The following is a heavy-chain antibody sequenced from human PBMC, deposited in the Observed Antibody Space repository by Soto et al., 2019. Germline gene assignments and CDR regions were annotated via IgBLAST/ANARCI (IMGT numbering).Heavy chain of an antibody. CDR2: ISYDGSNK. V-gene: IGHV3-30*18. CDR1: GFTFSSYG. J-gene: IGHJ5*02. CDR3: AKVLFRSGWYHFDP. D-gene: IGHD6-19*01. Sequence: QVQLVESGGGVVQPGWSLRLSCAASGFTFSSYGMHWVRQAPGKGLEWVAVISYDGSNKYYADSVKGRFTISRDNSKNTLYLQMNSLRAEDTAVYYCAKVLFRSGWYHFDPWGQGTLVTVSS.